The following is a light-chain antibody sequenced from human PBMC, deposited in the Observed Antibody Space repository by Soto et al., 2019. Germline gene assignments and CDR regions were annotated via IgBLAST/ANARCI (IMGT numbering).Light chain of an antibody. CDR3: QSYDSSLSGVV. J-gene: IGLJ2*01. V-gene: IGLV1-40*01. CDR1: SSNIGAGYD. CDR2: GNS. Sequence: SVLTQPPSVSGAPGQRVTISCTGSSSNIGAGYDVHWYQQLPGTAPKLLIYGNSNRPSGVPDRFSGSKSGTSASLAITGLHAEDEADYYCQSYDSSLSGVVFGGGTQLTVL.